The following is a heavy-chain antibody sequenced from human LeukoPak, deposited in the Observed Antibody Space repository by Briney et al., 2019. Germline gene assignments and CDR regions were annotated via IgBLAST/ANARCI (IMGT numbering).Heavy chain of an antibody. CDR3: ARVTAVAGTSVGVDA. CDR1: GFTLSGYE. J-gene: IGHJ4*02. CDR2: ISSSGSTI. V-gene: IGHV3-48*03. D-gene: IGHD6-19*01. Sequence: GSLRLSCAASGFTLSGYEMNWVRQAPGKGLEWVSHISSSGSTIYYADSVKGRFTISRDNAKNTLYLQMNSLRAEDTAVYYCARVTAVAGTSVGVDAWGQGILVTVS.